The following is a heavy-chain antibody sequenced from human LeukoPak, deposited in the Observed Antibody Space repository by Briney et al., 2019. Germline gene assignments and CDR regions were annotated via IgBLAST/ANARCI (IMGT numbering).Heavy chain of an antibody. CDR2: ISYDGSNK. J-gene: IGHJ3*02. D-gene: IGHD3-3*01. CDR3: ARDRFWSGYYPDDAFDI. V-gene: IGHV3-30-3*01. Sequence: GGSLRLSCAASGFTFSSYAMHWVRQAPGKGLEWVAVISYDGSNKYYADSVKGRFTISRDNSKNTLYLQMNSLRAEDTAVYYCARDRFWSGYYPDDAFDIWGQGTMVTVSS. CDR1: GFTFSSYA.